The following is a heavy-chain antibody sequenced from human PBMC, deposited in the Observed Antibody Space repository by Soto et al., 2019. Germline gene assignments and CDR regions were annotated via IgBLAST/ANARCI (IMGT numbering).Heavy chain of an antibody. CDR2: IKSDGSER. Sequence: EVQLVESGGGLVQPGGSLRLSCAASGFTVSNFWMSWVRQAPGKGLEWVASIKSDGSERSHVDAVRGRFSISRDNARNSLYLQINSLRADDTAVYYCARDVIWGQGSLVTVSS. J-gene: IGHJ4*02. CDR3: ARDVI. V-gene: IGHV3-7*05. CDR1: GFTVSNFW.